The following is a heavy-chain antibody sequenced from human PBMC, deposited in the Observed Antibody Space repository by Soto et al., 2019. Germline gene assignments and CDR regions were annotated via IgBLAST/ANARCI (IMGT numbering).Heavy chain of an antibody. CDR3: ARYCKNYECRYLYYFDY. V-gene: IGHV4-61*01. J-gene: IGHJ4*02. D-gene: IGHD1-7*01. Sequence: XTCTVSGGSVSNGTYYWSLIRQPPGKGLEWIGNVYFAGTTIYNPSLKSRVTMSVDTYKDPFFLKLTSVTAADTAVYYCARYCKNYECRYLYYFDYWGLGTLVTGSS. CDR1: GGSVSNGTYY. CDR2: VYFAGTT.